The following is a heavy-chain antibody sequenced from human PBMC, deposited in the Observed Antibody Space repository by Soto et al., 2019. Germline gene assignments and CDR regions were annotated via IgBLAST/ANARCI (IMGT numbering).Heavy chain of an antibody. D-gene: IGHD6-13*01. CDR2: ISGSGGST. J-gene: IGHJ3*02. Sequence: EVQLLESGGGLVQPGVSLRLSCAASGFTFSSYAMSWVRQAPGKRLEWVSAISGSGGSTYYADSVKGRFTISRDNSKNTLYLQMNSLRAEDTAVYYCAKDRSGSIAAAGIYLFDAFDIWGQGTMVTVSS. CDR3: AKDRSGSIAAAGIYLFDAFDI. CDR1: GFTFSSYA. V-gene: IGHV3-23*01.